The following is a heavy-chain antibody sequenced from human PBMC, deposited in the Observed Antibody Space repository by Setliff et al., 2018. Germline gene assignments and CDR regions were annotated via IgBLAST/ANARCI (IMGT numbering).Heavy chain of an antibody. Sequence: LRLSCAASGLTFSSYWMTWVRQAPGKGLEWLANIKQDGSEIYSVDSVKGRFSISRDNAKNSLYLQMNSLRAEDTAVYYCAKLVWLTTWYYMDVWGRGTTVTVSS. V-gene: IGHV3-7*03. CDR3: AKLVWLTTWYYMDV. CDR1: GLTFSSYW. J-gene: IGHJ6*03. CDR2: IKQDGSEI. D-gene: IGHD5-18*01.